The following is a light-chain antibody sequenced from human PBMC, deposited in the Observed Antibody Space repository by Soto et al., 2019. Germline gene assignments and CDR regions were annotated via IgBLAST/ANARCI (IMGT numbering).Light chain of an antibody. V-gene: IGKV3-20*01. CDR2: GAS. Sequence: EIVLTQSPGTLSLSPGDRATLSCRSSQSVSSSYLAWYQQKPGRAPRLLIYGASSRATGIPDRFSGSGSGTDFTLTINRLEPEDFAVYYCQQYGSSPPTFGQGTKVDIK. CDR1: QSVSSSY. CDR3: QQYGSSPPT. J-gene: IGKJ1*01.